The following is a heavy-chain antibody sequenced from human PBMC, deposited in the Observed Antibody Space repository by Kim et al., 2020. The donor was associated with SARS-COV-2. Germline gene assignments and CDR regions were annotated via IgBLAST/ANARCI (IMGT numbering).Heavy chain of an antibody. CDR2: IRSKAYGGTT. J-gene: IGHJ5*02. D-gene: IGHD3-10*01. V-gene: IGHV3-49*03. CDR3: TRDPDPFRELFSLGWFDP. Sequence: GGSLRLSCTASGFTFGDYAMSWFRQAPGKGLEWVGFIRSKAYGGTTEYAASVKGRFTISRDDSKSIAYLQMNSLKTEDTAVYYCTRDPDPFRELFSLGWFDPWGQGTLVTVSS. CDR1: GFTFGDYA.